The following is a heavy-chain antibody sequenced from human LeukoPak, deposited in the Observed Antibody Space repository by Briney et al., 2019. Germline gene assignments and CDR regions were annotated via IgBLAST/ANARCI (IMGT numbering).Heavy chain of an antibody. D-gene: IGHD3-9*01. Sequence: SETLSLTCAVYGGSFSGYYWSWIRQPPGKGLEWIGEINHSGSTNYNPSLKSRVTISVDTSKNQFSLKLSSVTAADTAVYYCARGRYFDWSESAAFDIWGQGTMVTVSS. J-gene: IGHJ3*02. CDR3: ARGRYFDWSESAAFDI. CDR2: INHSGST. V-gene: IGHV4-34*01. CDR1: GGSFSGYY.